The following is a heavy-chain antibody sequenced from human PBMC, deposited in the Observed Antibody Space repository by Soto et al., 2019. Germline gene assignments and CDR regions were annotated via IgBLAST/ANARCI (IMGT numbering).Heavy chain of an antibody. D-gene: IGHD2-15*01. V-gene: IGHV4-39*07. CDR1: GGSISSGGYY. Sequence: PSETLSLTCTVSGGSISSGGYYWSWIRQHPGKGLEWIGSIFHSGNTYYNPSLKSRVTISLDTSKNQFSLNLSSVTAADTAVYYCAGYCTGGSCYSSYHYGIDVWGQGTTVT. CDR3: AGYCTGGSCYSSYHYGIDV. J-gene: IGHJ6*02. CDR2: IFHSGNT.